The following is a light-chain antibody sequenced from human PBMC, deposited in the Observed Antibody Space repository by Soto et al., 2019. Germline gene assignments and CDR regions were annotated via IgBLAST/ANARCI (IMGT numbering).Light chain of an antibody. J-gene: IGLJ2*01. CDR3: QSYDSSLTDVV. Sequence: QSALTQPRSVSGSPGQSVSISCTGTNSDIGNYNLVSWYQQPPGKAPKLIISAVSRRPSGVPDRFSGSKSGNTASLTISGLQADDEADYYCQSYDSSLTDVVFGGGTKLTVL. CDR2: AVS. CDR1: NSDIGNYNL. V-gene: IGLV2-11*01.